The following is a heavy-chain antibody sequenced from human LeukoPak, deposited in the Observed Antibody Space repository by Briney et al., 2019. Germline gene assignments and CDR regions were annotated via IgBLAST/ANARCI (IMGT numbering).Heavy chain of an antibody. V-gene: IGHV3-53*01. Sequence: GGSLRLSCVVSGFTVSSDLMNWVRQAPGKGLEWVSAMNSGGETYYADSVRGRFIISRDKSRNTLYLQMNSLRVDDTAVYYCARGGSMVRGVLWGQGTLVAVSS. CDR1: GFTVSSDL. J-gene: IGHJ4*02. CDR2: MNSGGET. CDR3: ARGGSMVRGVL. D-gene: IGHD3-10*01.